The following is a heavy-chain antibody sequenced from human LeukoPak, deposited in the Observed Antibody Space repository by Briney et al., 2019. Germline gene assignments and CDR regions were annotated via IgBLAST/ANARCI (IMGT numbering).Heavy chain of an antibody. CDR1: GFTFSSYW. J-gene: IGHJ4*02. Sequence: GGSLRLSCAASGFTFSSYWMSWVRQAPGKGLEWVANIKQDGTEKYYVDSVKGRFTISRDNAKNSLYLQMNRLRAEDTAVYYCAKLAKYFYGSETYYFFEHWGQGTPVTASS. V-gene: IGHV3-7*01. CDR2: IKQDGTEK. CDR3: AKLAKYFYGSETYYFFEH. D-gene: IGHD3-10*01.